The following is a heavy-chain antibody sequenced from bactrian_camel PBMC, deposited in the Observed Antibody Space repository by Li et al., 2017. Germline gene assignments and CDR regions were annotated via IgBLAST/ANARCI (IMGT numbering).Heavy chain of an antibody. J-gene: IGHJ6*01. CDR3: ASENIRHGCWVAAQKDFRF. CDR2: MHDVGIT. CDR1: GDAANNTA. Sequence: HVQLVESGGGSVQAGGSLRLSCVVSGDAANNTACMGWFRQAPGKEREGVARMHDVGITRYAEAVKGRFTISKDNAKNTLYLQMNSLKPEDSAMYYCASENIRHGCWVAAQKDFRFWGQGTQVTVS. D-gene: IGHD1*01. V-gene: IGHV3S53*01.